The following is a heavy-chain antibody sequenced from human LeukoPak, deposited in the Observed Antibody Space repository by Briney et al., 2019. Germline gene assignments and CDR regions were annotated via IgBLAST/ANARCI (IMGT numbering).Heavy chain of an antibody. CDR1: GFTFSDYY. Sequence: KTGGSLRLSCAASGFTFSDYYMSWIRQAPGKGLEWVSYISSSGSTIYYADSVKGRFTISRDNAKSSLYLQMNSLRAEDTAVYYCVRDGARAIYQFVWGKGTTVTVSS. D-gene: IGHD2-21*01. V-gene: IGHV3-11*01. J-gene: IGHJ6*04. CDR2: ISSSGSTI. CDR3: VRDGARAIYQFV.